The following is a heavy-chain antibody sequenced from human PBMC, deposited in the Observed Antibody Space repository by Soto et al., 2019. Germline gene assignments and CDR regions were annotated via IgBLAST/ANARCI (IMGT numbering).Heavy chain of an antibody. D-gene: IGHD3-3*01. CDR3: ARGGYDFWSGYSTYYYYMDV. V-gene: IGHV4-59*01. Sequence: SETLSLTCTVSGGSISSYYWSWIRQPPGKGLEWIGYIYYSGSTNYNPSRKSPVTISVGTSKNQFSLKLSSVTAADTAVYYCARGGYDFWSGYSTYYYYMDVWGKGTTVTVSS. J-gene: IGHJ6*03. CDR2: IYYSGST. CDR1: GGSISSYY.